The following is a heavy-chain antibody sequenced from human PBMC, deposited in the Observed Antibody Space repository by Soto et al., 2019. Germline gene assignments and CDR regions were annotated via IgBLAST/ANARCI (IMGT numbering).Heavy chain of an antibody. V-gene: IGHV4-34*01. CDR2: IYHSGST. CDR1: GGSFSGYY. CDR3: ARDTGYYDFWSGYNGLTNYYYYMDV. J-gene: IGHJ6*03. D-gene: IGHD3-3*01. Sequence: PSETLSLTCAVYGGSFSGYYWSWVRQPPGKGLEWIGEIYHSGSTNYNPSLKSRVTISVDTSKNQFSLKLSSVTAADTAVYYCARDTGYYDFWSGYNGLTNYYYYMDVWGKGTTVTVSS.